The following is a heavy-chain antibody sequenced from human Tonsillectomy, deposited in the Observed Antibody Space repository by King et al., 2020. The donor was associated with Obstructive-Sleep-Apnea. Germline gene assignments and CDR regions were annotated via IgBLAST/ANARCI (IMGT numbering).Heavy chain of an antibody. Sequence: DVQLVESGGGLVKPGGSLRLSCAASGFTFSSYSMNWVRQAPGKGLEWVSSIFSSSSYIYYADLVEGLFTISRDNAKNSLYRQMNSLRAEDTAVYYCARKEERAYYYYGMDVWGQGTTVTVSS. V-gene: IGHV3-21*01. D-gene: IGHD1-1*01. CDR2: IFSSSSYI. CDR3: ARKEERAYYYYGMDV. CDR1: GFTFSSYS. J-gene: IGHJ6*02.